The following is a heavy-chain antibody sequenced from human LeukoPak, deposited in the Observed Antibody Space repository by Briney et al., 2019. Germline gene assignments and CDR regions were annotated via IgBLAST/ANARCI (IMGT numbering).Heavy chain of an antibody. D-gene: IGHD3-22*01. Sequence: ASVKVSCKASGYTFTSYGISWVRQAPGQGLERMGWISAYNGNTNYARKLQGRVTMTTDTSTSTAYMELRSLRSDDTAVYYCARVVSYYYYDSSGYPDYWGQGTLVTVSS. V-gene: IGHV1-18*01. J-gene: IGHJ4*02. CDR3: ARVVSYYYYDSSGYPDY. CDR2: ISAYNGNT. CDR1: GYTFTSYG.